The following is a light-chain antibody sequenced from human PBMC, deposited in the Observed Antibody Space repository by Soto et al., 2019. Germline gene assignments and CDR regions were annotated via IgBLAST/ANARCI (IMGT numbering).Light chain of an antibody. CDR2: DAS. CDR1: QSVSTR. CDR3: QQYNSYSGT. J-gene: IGKJ1*01. Sequence: DIQMTQSPSSLSASVGDRATIICRASQSVSTRLAWYQQKPGKAPKLLIYDASSLESGVPSRFSGSGSGTEFTLTISSLQPDDFATYYCQQYNSYSGTFGQGTKVDIK. V-gene: IGKV1-5*02.